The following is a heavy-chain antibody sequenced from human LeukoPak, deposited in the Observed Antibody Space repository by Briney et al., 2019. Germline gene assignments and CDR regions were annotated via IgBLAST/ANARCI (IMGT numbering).Heavy chain of an antibody. Sequence: SQTLSLTCTVSGGSISSGSYYWSWIRQPPGKGLEWIGYIYYNGSTNYNPSLKSRVTISVDTSKKQFSLQLSSVTTADSAVYYCARTYFAYALFDYWGQGTLVTVSS. CDR1: GGSISSGSYY. CDR2: IYYNGST. CDR3: ARTYFAYALFDY. D-gene: IGHD3-9*01. J-gene: IGHJ4*02. V-gene: IGHV4-61*01.